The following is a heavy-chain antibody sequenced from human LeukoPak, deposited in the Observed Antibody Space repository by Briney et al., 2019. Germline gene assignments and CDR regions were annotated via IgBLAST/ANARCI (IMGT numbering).Heavy chain of an antibody. CDR1: GLIFRSYD. J-gene: IGHJ3*02. CDR3: ARGSSDGFKYAFDI. Sequence: PGGSLRLSCVASGLIFRSYDFHWIRQARGEGLEWVSGIGTALDTFYAGSVKGRFTISRENAKNSLYLQMNTLRAGDTAVYYCARGSSDGFKYAFDIWGQGTRVTVSS. CDR2: IGTALDT. D-gene: IGHD5-24*01. V-gene: IGHV3-13*01.